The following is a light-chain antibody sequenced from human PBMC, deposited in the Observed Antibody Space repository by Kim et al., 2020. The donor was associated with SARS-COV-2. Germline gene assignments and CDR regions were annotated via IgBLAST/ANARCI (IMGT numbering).Light chain of an antibody. CDR1: QSISSY. J-gene: IGKJ1*01. V-gene: IGKV1-39*01. CDR3: QQSYSPFQWT. CDR2: AAS. Sequence: DIQMTQSPSSLSASVGDRVTITCRASQSISSYLNWYQQKPGRAPKLLIYAASSLQSGVPSRFSGSGSGTDFTLTINSLQPEDFATYYCQQSYSPFQWTFGQGTKVDIK.